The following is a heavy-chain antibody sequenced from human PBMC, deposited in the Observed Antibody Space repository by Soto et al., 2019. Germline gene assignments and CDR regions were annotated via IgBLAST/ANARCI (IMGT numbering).Heavy chain of an antibody. CDR1: GFSLSTSAVG. D-gene: IGHD3-10*01. CDR3: GYVYYNSGRWDA. Sequence: ITLKESGPTLVKPTQTLTLTCTFSGFSLSTSAVGVGWIRQPPGKALEWLALIYWDDDKRYSPSLKSRLTITKDTSKHQVVLTRTNIEPVDTATYYCGYVYYNSGRWDAWGQGTLVTVSS. J-gene: IGHJ5*02. CDR2: IYWDDDK. V-gene: IGHV2-5*02.